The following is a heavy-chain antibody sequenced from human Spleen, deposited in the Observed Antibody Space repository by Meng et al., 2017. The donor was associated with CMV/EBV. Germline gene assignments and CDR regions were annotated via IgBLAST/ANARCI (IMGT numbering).Heavy chain of an antibody. J-gene: IGHJ5*02. CDR1: GGSISRGDYY. CDR3: ATLYEGFDP. D-gene: IGHD3-16*01. Sequence: RTCTVSGGSISRGDYYWSWVRQPPGKGLECIGYIYYSGSTYYNPSLKSRLTISLDTSKNQFSLKLSSVTAADTAVYYCATLYEGFDPWGQGTLVTVSS. CDR2: IYYSGST. V-gene: IGHV4-30-4*08.